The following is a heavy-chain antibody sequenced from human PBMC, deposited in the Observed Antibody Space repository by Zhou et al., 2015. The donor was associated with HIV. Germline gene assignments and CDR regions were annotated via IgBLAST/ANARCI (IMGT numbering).Heavy chain of an antibody. V-gene: IGHV1-69*01. CDR2: IIPIFGTA. CDR1: GGTFSSYA. CDR3: ARHWAPYSSSWYGQNNWFDP. D-gene: IGHD6-13*01. J-gene: IGHJ5*02. Sequence: QVQLVQSGAEVKKPGSSVKVSCKASGGTFSSYAISWVRQAPGQGLEWMGGIIPIFGTANYAQKFQGRVTITADESTSTAYMELSSLRSEDTAVYYCARHWAPYSSSWYGQNNWFDPWGQGTLGHRLL.